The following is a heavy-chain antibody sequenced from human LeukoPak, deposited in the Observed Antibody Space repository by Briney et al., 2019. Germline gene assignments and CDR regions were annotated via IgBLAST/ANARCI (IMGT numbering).Heavy chain of an antibody. CDR3: AKGHSSPFDP. Sequence: PGGSLRLSCAASGLTFSTYAMSWVRQAPGKGLQWVSSISSSGGNTYYADSVKGRFTIPRDNSKSTLYLQMNSLRAEDTAVYYCAKGHSSPFDPWGQGTLVTVSS. D-gene: IGHD6-13*01. CDR2: ISSSGGNT. CDR1: GLTFSTYA. V-gene: IGHV3-23*01. J-gene: IGHJ5*02.